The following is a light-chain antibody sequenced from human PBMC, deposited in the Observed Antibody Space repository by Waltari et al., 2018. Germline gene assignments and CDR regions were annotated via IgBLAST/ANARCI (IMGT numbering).Light chain of an antibody. CDR3: QKYGTLPAT. Sequence: DIVLTQSPGTLSLSPGERATLSCRPSENIRSFLAWYQQKPGQAPRLLIYDTSTRATGIPDRFSGSGSGTDFSLTISRLEPEDFAVYYCQKYGTLPATFGQGTKVEIK. CDR1: ENIRSF. CDR2: DTS. J-gene: IGKJ1*01. V-gene: IGKV3-20*01.